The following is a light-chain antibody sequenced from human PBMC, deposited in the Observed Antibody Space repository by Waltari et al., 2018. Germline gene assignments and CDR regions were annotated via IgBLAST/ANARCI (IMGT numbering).Light chain of an antibody. CDR2: GNS. CDR3: QSYDSSLSGSV. CDR1: SSNIGAGYA. Sequence: QSVLTQPPSVSGAPGQRVTISCTGSSSNIGAGYAVHWYQPLPGTDPKLLIYGNSNRPSGVPDRFSGSKSGTSASLAITGLQAEDEADYYCQSYDSSLSGSVFGGGTKLTVL. J-gene: IGLJ2*01. V-gene: IGLV1-40*01.